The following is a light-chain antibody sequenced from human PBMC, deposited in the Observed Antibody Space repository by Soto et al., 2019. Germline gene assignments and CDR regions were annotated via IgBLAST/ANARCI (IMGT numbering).Light chain of an antibody. CDR1: QSVLYSSSNENY. J-gene: IGKJ2*01. V-gene: IGKV4-1*01. CDR2: GAA. Sequence: DIVLTQSPDSLAVSLGERATINCKSSQSVLYSSSNENYLAWFQQKPGQPPTLLIYGAATRESGVPDLFSGSGSGTDFTLTISSLQAEDVALYFCHQYYSLPFTFGQGTKLEIK. CDR3: HQYYSLPFT.